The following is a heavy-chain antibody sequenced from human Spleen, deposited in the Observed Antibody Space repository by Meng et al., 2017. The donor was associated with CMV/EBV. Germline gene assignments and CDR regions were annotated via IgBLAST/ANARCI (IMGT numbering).Heavy chain of an antibody. Sequence: ASVQVSCKASGYTFTGYYMHWVRQAPGQGLEWMGWINPNSGGTTSAEKFQGRVTMTRDTSINTAYMEVSRLRSDDTAVYFCARGGITYHDFWSGYYIDYWGQGTLVTVSS. CDR1: GYTFTGYY. V-gene: IGHV1-2*02. J-gene: IGHJ4*02. CDR2: INPNSGGT. CDR3: ARGGITYHDFWSGYYIDY. D-gene: IGHD3-3*01.